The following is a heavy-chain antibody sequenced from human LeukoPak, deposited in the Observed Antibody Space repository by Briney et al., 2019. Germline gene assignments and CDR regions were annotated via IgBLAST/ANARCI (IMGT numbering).Heavy chain of an antibody. D-gene: IGHD3-10*01. CDR3: ARGPYYYGSGSYPYNWFDP. V-gene: IGHV3-21*01. Sequence: GGSLRLSCAASGITFSSYSMNWVRQAPGKGLEWVSSISSSSSYIYYADSVKGRFTISRDNAKNSLYLQMNSLRAEDTAVYYCARGPYYYGSGSYPYNWFDPWGQGTLVTVSS. CDR1: GITFSSYS. CDR2: ISSSSSYI. J-gene: IGHJ5*02.